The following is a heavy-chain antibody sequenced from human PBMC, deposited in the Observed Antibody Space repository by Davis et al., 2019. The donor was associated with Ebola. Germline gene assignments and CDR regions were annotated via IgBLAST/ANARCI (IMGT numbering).Heavy chain of an antibody. J-gene: IGHJ4*02. V-gene: IGHV3-49*03. CDR1: GFTFGDYA. CDR2: IRSKAYGGTT. CDR3: TRDFWGRLRFLEWLLSFDY. D-gene: IGHD3-3*01. Sequence: PGGSLRLSCTASGFTFGDYAMSWFRQAPGKGLEWVGFIRSKAYGGTTEYAASVKGRFTISRDDSKSIAYLQMNSLKTEDTAVYYCTRDFWGRLRFLEWLLSFDYWGQGTLVTVSS.